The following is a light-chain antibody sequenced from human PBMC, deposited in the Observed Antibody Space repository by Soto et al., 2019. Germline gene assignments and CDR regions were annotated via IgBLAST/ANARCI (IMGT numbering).Light chain of an antibody. J-gene: IGLJ3*02. V-gene: IGLV7-46*01. CDR1: TGAVTCGHY. CDR2: DTD. Sequence: QAVVTQQPSLTVSPGGTVTLTCASSTGAVTCGHYPSWFQQKPGQAPKTLIFDTDRKHSSTPTRFSGSLLGGKSALTLSGEQHEDDAEYCCLLSYNGPRVFGGGTKLTVL. CDR3: LLSYNGPRV.